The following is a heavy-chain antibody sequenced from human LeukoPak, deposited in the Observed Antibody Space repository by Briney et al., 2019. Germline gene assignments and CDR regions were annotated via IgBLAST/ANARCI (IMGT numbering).Heavy chain of an antibody. Sequence: SETLSLTCTFSGGSINNYYWSWIRQPPGKVLEWIGYISYSGGPNYNPSLKSRASISIDTSNNQFSLELTSVTAADTALYFCARSPYYVSNSRGAFDVWGQGTLVPVSS. D-gene: IGHD3-16*01. CDR3: ARSPYYVSNSRGAFDV. CDR2: ISYSGGP. J-gene: IGHJ3*01. V-gene: IGHV4-59*08. CDR1: GGSINNYY.